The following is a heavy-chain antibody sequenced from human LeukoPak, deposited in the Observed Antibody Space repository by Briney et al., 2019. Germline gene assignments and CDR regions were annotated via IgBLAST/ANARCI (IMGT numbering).Heavy chain of an antibody. D-gene: IGHD6-13*01. Sequence: GGSLRLSCAASGFTFSSYWMNWVRQAPGKGLEWVANIKQDGSEKYYVDSVKGRFTISRDNAKNSLYLQMNSLRAEDTAVYYCARDMAAAGSSWFDPWAQGTLVTVSS. V-gene: IGHV3-7*01. CDR2: IKQDGSEK. J-gene: IGHJ5*02. CDR1: GFTFSSYW. CDR3: ARDMAAAGSSWFDP.